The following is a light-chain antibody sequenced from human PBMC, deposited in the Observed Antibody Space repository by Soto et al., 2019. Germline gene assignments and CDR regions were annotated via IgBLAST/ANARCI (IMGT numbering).Light chain of an antibody. Sequence: VLTRPPSVSGAPGQRVTISCTGSSSDIGAGYDVHWYQQLPGTAPKLLIYGNSNRPSGVPDRFSGSKSGTSASLAITGLQAEDEADYYCQSYDSSLSGYVFGTGTKVTVL. CDR1: SSDIGAGYD. J-gene: IGLJ1*01. CDR2: GNS. CDR3: QSYDSSLSGYV. V-gene: IGLV1-40*01.